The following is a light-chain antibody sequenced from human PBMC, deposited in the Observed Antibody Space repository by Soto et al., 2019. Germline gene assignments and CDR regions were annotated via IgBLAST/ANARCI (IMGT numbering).Light chain of an antibody. CDR3: QKYNSAPLT. V-gene: IGKV4-1*01. Sequence: DSVMTDSPDSMAVSLGERATINCRSSQNVLSRSNNKNYLAWYQQKPGQPPKLLIYWASTRESGVPDRFSGSGSGTDFTLTISSLQPEDVATYYCQKYNSAPLTFGGGTKVDIK. CDR2: WAS. J-gene: IGKJ4*01. CDR1: QNVLSRSNNKNY.